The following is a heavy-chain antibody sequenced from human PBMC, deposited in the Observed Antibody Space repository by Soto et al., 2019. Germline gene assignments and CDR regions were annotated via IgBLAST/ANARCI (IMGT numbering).Heavy chain of an antibody. D-gene: IGHD3-16*01. CDR1: GGSIISSSYY. Sequence: QLQLQESGPGLVKPSETLSLTCTVSGGSIISSSYYWGWIRQPPGKGLEWIGSTDYSGSTYYNPSLKSRVTISVETSKNQCSLKLSSVTAADTAVYYCAVGVVGGVSAFDHWGQGTLVTVSS. CDR3: AVGVVGGVSAFDH. V-gene: IGHV4-39*01. CDR2: TDYSGST. J-gene: IGHJ4*02.